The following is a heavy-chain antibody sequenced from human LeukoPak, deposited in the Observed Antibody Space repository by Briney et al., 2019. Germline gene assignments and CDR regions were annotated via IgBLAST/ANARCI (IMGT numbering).Heavy chain of an antibody. D-gene: IGHD5-18*01. CDR3: ARGEGYSYGYESFDY. Sequence: PSETLPLTCTVSGGSISSGGYYWSWIRQHPGKGLEWIGYIYYSGSTYYNPSLKSRVTISVDTSKNQFSLKLSSVTAADTAVYYCARGEGYSYGYESFDYWGQGTLVTVSS. CDR2: IYYSGST. CDR1: GGSISSGGYY. V-gene: IGHV4-31*03. J-gene: IGHJ4*02.